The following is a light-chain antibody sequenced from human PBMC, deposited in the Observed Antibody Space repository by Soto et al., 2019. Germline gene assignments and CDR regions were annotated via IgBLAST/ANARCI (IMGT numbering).Light chain of an antibody. CDR1: QSVSSSY. J-gene: IGKJ1*01. V-gene: IGKV3-20*01. CDR2: RAS. CDR3: QQYGSSPPIT. Sequence: IVLTQSPGTLSLSPWERATLSCRASQSVSSSYLAWYQHKPGQAPRLLIYRASGRATGIPDRFSGSGSGTDFTLTISRLEPEDFVVYYCQQYGSSPPITFGQGTKVDIK.